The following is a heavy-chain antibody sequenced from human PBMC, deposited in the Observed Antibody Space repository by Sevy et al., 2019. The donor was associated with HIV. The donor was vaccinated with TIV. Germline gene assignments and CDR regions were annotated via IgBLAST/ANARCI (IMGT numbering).Heavy chain of an antibody. Sequence: ASVKVSCKASGYTFTSYGISWVRQAPGQGLEWMGWISAYNGNTNYAQKLQGRVTMTTDTSTSTAYMEPRSLRSDDTAVYYCARDSFGELSDYYYYGMDVWGQGTTVTVSS. CDR1: GYTFTSYG. D-gene: IGHD3-10*01. V-gene: IGHV1-18*01. CDR3: ARDSFGELSDYYYYGMDV. J-gene: IGHJ6*02. CDR2: ISAYNGNT.